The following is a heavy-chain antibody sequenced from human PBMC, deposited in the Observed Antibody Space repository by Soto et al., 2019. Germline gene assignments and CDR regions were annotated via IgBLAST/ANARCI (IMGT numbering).Heavy chain of an antibody. CDR2: ISGRGGST. CDR3: AKERYSITLDMDV. Sequence: EVQLLESGGGLVQPGGSLRLSCAASGFTISSYAMSWVRQAPGKGLEWVSAISGRGGSTYYADSVKGRFTISRDNSKNTLYLQTNSRRAEDTAVYYCAKERYSITLDMDVWGQGTKVTVSS. V-gene: IGHV3-23*01. D-gene: IGHD5-12*01. CDR1: GFTISSYA. J-gene: IGHJ6*02.